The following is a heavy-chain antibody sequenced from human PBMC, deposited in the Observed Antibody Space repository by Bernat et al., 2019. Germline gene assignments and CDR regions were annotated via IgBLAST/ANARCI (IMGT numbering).Heavy chain of an antibody. Sequence: QVQLVQSGAEVKKPGASVKVSCKASGYTFTSYGISWVRQAPGQGLEWMGWISAYNGNTNYAQKLQGRLTMTTDTSTSTAYMEMRSLRSDDTAVYYCARERGDSSGDDPDAFDIWGQGTMVTVSS. J-gene: IGHJ3*02. D-gene: IGHD3-22*01. CDR2: ISAYNGNT. CDR3: ARERGDSSGDDPDAFDI. CDR1: GYTFTSYG. V-gene: IGHV1-18*01.